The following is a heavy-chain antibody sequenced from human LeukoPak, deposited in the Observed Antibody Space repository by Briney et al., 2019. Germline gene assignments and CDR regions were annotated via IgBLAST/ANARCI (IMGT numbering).Heavy chain of an antibody. CDR1: GASITSHY. V-gene: IGHV4-59*11. D-gene: IGHD4-11*01. CDR2: IFYSGNT. CDR3: ARTGDYNRSTGGWFDY. Sequence: SATLSLTCTVSGASITSHYWSWVRQAPGKGLEWLGYIFYSGNTNYSPSLKTRVTLSLDTSKKKFSLRLTSVTTGDTAVYFCARTGDYNRSTGGWFDYWGQGTLVTVSS. J-gene: IGHJ5*01.